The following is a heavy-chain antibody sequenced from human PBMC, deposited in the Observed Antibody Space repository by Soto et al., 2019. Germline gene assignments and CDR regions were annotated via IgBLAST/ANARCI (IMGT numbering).Heavy chain of an antibody. V-gene: IGHV3-13*01. D-gene: IGHD2-8*02. J-gene: IGHJ5*02. CDR3: ARQASYWHGGGGWLDP. CDR1: GFTFSASD. CDR2: IGTLHDT. Sequence: EVQLVESGGGLVQPGGSLRLSCAASGFTFSASDMHWVRQAPGKGLEWVAAIGTLHDTFYPDSVKGRFTISRENAKNSLYLQINSLRADDTAVYYCARQASYWHGGGGWLDPWGQGVLVTVSS.